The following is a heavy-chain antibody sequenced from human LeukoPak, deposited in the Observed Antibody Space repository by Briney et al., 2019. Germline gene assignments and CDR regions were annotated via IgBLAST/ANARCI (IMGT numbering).Heavy chain of an antibody. CDR3: AKANRLWFSYYYYGMDV. CDR1: GFSFSSYA. CDR2: LSGSGGST. D-gene: IGHD5-18*01. V-gene: IGHV3-23*01. J-gene: IGHJ6*02. Sequence: PGGSLRLSCAASGFSFSSYAMSRVRQAPGKGLEWVSALSGSGGSTYYADSVKGRFTISRDNSKNTLYLQMNSLRAEDTAVYYCAKANRLWFSYYYYGMDVWGQGTTVTVSS.